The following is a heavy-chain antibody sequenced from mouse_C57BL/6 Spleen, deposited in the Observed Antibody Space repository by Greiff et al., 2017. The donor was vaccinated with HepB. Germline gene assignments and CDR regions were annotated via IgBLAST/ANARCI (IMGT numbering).Heavy chain of an antibody. D-gene: IGHD1-1*02. CDR2: IRNKANGYTT. Sequence: EVQRVESGGGLVQPGGSLSLSCAASGFTFTDYYMSWVRQPPGKALEWLGFIRNKANGYTTEYSASVKGRFTISRDNSQSILYLQMNALRAEDSATYYCARGYGPLAYWGQGTLVTVSA. V-gene: IGHV7-3*01. J-gene: IGHJ3*01. CDR3: ARGYGPLAY. CDR1: GFTFTDYY.